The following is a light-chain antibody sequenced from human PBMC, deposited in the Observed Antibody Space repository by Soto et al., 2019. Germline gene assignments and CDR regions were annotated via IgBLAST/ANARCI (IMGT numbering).Light chain of an antibody. Sequence: EILLTQSPSTLSLSPGEGVTLSCRASQSVTVNSLAWYQQKPGRAPRLLIYAASTRAAAVPDRFTGSGSGTDFALTISRLEPEDFGVYYCQQYGDSPLTSGPGTKVDIK. CDR1: QSVTVNS. J-gene: IGKJ3*01. CDR2: AAS. V-gene: IGKV3-20*01. CDR3: QQYGDSPLT.